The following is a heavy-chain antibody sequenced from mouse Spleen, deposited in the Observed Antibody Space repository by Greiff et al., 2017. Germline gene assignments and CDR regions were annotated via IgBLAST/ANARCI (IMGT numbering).Heavy chain of an antibody. V-gene: IGHV3-6*01. CDR3: AREAYYYGNLFAY. Sequence: ESGPGLVKPSQSLSLTCSVSGYSITSGYFWYWIRQFPGNILEWMGFISYDGSNNYNPSLKNRISIARDTSKNQFFMKLNSVTTEDTATYYCAREAYYYGNLFAYWGQGTLVTVSA. CDR1: GYSITSGYF. CDR2: ISYDGSN. D-gene: IGHD2-1*01. J-gene: IGHJ3*01.